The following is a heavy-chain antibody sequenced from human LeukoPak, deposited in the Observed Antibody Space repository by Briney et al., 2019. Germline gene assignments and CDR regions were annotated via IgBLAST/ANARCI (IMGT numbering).Heavy chain of an antibody. V-gene: IGHV4-61*08. CDR2: IYYSGST. Sequence: PSEILPLTCTVSGDPISSHSDYKWTWIRQTPGRGLEWIGYIYYSGSTSYNPSLKSRVIISVDTSKNQFSLKLTSVTAADTAVYYCAREYSGFDYWAQGTLVTVSS. CDR1: GDPISSHSDY. CDR3: AREYSGFDY. J-gene: IGHJ4*02. D-gene: IGHD5-12*01.